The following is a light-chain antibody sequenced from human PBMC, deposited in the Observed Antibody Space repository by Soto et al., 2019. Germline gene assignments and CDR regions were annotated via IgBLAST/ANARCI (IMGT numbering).Light chain of an antibody. CDR1: SSDVGGYNY. Sequence: QSVLTQPASVSGSPGQSITISCTGTSSDVGGYNYVSWYQQHPGKAPKLMIYDVSNRPSGVSDRFSGSKSGNTASLTISGLQAEDEADYYCSSYTSRSTYVLGTGTKVTVL. CDR3: SSYTSRSTYV. V-gene: IGLV2-14*01. CDR2: DVS. J-gene: IGLJ1*01.